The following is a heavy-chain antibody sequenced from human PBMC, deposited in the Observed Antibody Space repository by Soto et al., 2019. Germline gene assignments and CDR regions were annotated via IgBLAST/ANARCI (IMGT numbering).Heavy chain of an antibody. CDR3: ARRDGYKGYYYYGMDV. D-gene: IGHD5-12*01. Sequence: PSETLSLTCTVSGGSISSGDYYWSWIRQPPGKGLEWIGYIYYSGSTYYNPSLKSRVTISVDTSKNQFSLKLSSVTAADTAVYYCARRDGYKGYYYYGMDVWGQGTTVTVSS. CDR1: GGSISSGDYY. CDR2: IYYSGST. V-gene: IGHV4-30-4*01. J-gene: IGHJ6*02.